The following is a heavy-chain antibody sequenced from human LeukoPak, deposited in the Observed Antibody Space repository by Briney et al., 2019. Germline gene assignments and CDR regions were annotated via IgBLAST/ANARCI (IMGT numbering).Heavy chain of an antibody. Sequence: PSETLSLTCTVSDGSISSSSYYWGWIRQPPGKKLEWIGSIYSSGTTYYNPSLKSRVTISVDTSKNQFSLKLSSVTAADTAVYYCARVGLRYYGSGRGPFDYWGQGTLVTVSS. CDR1: DGSISSSSYY. D-gene: IGHD3-10*01. J-gene: IGHJ4*02. CDR2: IYSSGTT. V-gene: IGHV4-39*07. CDR3: ARVGLRYYGSGRGPFDY.